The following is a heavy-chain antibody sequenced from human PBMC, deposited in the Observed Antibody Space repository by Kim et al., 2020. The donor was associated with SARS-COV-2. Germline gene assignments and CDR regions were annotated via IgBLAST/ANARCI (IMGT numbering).Heavy chain of an antibody. D-gene: IGHD1-26*01. J-gene: IGHJ6*02. CDR1: GFTFGDYA. Sequence: GGSLRLFCTASGFTFGDYAMSWVRQAPGKGLERVGFIRSKAYGGTTEYAASVKGRITISRDDSKSIAYLQMNSLKTEDTAVYYCTREPPRLSSWVWEIPYYYYGMDVWGQGTTVTVSS. CDR3: TREPPRLSSWVWEIPYYYYGMDV. V-gene: IGHV3-49*04. CDR2: IRSKAYGGTT.